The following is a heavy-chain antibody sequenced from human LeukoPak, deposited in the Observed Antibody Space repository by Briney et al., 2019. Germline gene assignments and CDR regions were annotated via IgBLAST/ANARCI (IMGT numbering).Heavy chain of an antibody. CDR2: IYYSGST. CDR1: GGSISSSSYY. Sequence: RASETLSLTCTVSGGSISSSSYYWGWIRQPPGKGLEWIGDIYYSGSTNYNPSLKSRVTISVDTSKNQFSLKLSSVTAADTAVYYCARGRIAVAGTKNYFDYWGQGTLVTVSS. J-gene: IGHJ4*02. CDR3: ARGRIAVAGTKNYFDY. V-gene: IGHV4-61*05. D-gene: IGHD6-19*01.